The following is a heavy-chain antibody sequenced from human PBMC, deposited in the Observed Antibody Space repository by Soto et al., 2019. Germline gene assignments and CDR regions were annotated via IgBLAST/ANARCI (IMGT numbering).Heavy chain of an antibody. CDR1: GGSISSSSYY. Sequence: NPSETLSLTCTVSGGSISSSSYYWGWIRQPPGKGLEWIGSIYYSGSTYYNPSLKSRVTISVDTSKNQFSVRLNSVTASDTAVYYCAPLSVSLSGPYGIHVWGQGTTVT. CDR3: APLSVSLSGPYGIHV. J-gene: IGHJ6*02. D-gene: IGHD2-15*01. V-gene: IGHV4-39*01. CDR2: IYYSGST.